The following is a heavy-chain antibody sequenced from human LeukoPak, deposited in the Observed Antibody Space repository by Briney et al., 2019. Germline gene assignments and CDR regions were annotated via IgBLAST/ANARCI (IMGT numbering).Heavy chain of an antibody. Sequence: PGVSLRLSCAASGFTFSSYWMSWVRQAPGKGLEWVANIKQDGSEKYYVDSVKGRFTISRDNAKNSLYLQMNSLRAEDTAVYYCARHHSSGYYYGFDYWGQGTLVTVSS. J-gene: IGHJ4*02. V-gene: IGHV3-7*01. CDR1: GFTFSSYW. CDR3: ARHHSSGYYYGFDY. D-gene: IGHD3-22*01. CDR2: IKQDGSEK.